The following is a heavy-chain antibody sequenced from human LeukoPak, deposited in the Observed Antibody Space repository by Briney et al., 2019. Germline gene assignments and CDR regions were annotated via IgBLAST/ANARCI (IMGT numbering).Heavy chain of an antibody. CDR1: GGSISTGSYY. D-gene: IGHD3-22*01. Sequence: SQTLSLTCTVSGGSISTGSYYWGWIRQPPGKGLEWIGSIYYSGSTYYNPSLKSRVTISVDTSKNQFSLKLSSVTAADTAVYYCARHKRAKYSSGYSDYWGQGTLVTVSS. J-gene: IGHJ4*02. V-gene: IGHV4-39*01. CDR3: ARHKRAKYSSGYSDY. CDR2: IYYSGST.